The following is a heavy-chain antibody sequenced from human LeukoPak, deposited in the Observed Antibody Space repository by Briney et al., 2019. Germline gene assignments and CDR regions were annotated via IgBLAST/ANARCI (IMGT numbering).Heavy chain of an antibody. CDR1: GFTFDDYA. J-gene: IGHJ4*02. V-gene: IGHV3-9*01. Sequence: GRSLRLSCAASGFTFDDYAMHWVRHAPGRCLEWVSGISWNSGSIGYADSVKGRFTISRDNAKNSLYLQMNSLRAEDTALYYCAKDLHYDSTQLYYFDYWGQGTLVTVSS. D-gene: IGHD3-22*01. CDR3: AKDLHYDSTQLYYFDY. CDR2: ISWNSGSI.